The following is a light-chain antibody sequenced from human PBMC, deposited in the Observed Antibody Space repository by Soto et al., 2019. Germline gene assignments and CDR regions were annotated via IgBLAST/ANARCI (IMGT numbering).Light chain of an antibody. V-gene: IGLV2-14*01. Sequence: QSVLTQPASVSGSPGQSITISCTGTSSDVGGYNYVSWYQQHPGKAPKLMIYEVSNRPSGVSNRFSGSKSGNTASLTISGLQAEDEADYYCSSFAGSGTVFGTGTKLTVL. CDR3: SSFAGSGTV. CDR2: EVS. J-gene: IGLJ1*01. CDR1: SSDVGGYNY.